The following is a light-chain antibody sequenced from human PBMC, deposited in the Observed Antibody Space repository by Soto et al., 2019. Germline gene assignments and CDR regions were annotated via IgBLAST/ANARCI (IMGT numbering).Light chain of an antibody. Sequence: QSALTQPASVSGSPGQSITISCTGTSSDVGGYNYVSWYQQHPGKAPKFMIYDVSNRPSGVSTRFSGSKSGNTASLTISGLQAKDEAYYYCNSYTTSNTRQIVFGAGTKLTVL. J-gene: IGLJ1*01. CDR2: DVS. CDR1: SSDVGGYNY. CDR3: NSYTTSNTRQIV. V-gene: IGLV2-14*01.